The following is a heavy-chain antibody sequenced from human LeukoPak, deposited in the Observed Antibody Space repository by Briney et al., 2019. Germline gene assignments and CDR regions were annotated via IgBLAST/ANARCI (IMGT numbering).Heavy chain of an antibody. D-gene: IGHD1-1*01. CDR3: TTDGAYNWNDVAWFDP. V-gene: IGHV3-15*01. Sequence: PGGPLRLSCAASGFTFSNAWMSWVRRAPGKGLEWVGRIKSKTDGGTTDYAAPVKGRFTISRDDSKNTLYLQMNSLKTEDTAVYYCTTDGAYNWNDVAWFDPWGQGTLVTVSA. CDR1: GFTFSNAW. J-gene: IGHJ5*02. CDR2: IKSKTDGGTT.